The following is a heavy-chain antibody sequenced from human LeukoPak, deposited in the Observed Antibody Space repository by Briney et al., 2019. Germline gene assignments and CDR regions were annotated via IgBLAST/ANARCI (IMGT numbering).Heavy chain of an antibody. J-gene: IGHJ4*02. V-gene: IGHV4-59*01. CDR3: ASLNYYDSSGYYFDY. CDR2: IYYSGST. Sequence: SETLSLTCTVSGGSISIYYWSWIRQPPGKGLEWIGYIYYSGSTNYNPSLKSRVTISVDTSKNQFSLKLSSVTAADTAVYYCASLNYYDSSGYYFDYWGQGTLVTVSS. CDR1: GGSISIYY. D-gene: IGHD3-22*01.